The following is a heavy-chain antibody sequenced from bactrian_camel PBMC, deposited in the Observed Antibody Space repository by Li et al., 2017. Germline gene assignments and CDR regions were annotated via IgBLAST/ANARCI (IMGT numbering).Heavy chain of an antibody. CDR1: GFTFDSYS. CDR3: AANWAGWGY. D-gene: IGHD5*01. CDR2: IGADSST. Sequence: VQLVESGGGYVQPGGSLRLSCLASGFTFDSYSMNWVRQAPGKGLESVSAIGADSSTYYSDSVKGRFTISRDNAKNTLYLQMNSLKTEDTAVYYCAANWAGWGYWGQGTQVTV. V-gene: IGHV3S40*01. J-gene: IGHJ4*01.